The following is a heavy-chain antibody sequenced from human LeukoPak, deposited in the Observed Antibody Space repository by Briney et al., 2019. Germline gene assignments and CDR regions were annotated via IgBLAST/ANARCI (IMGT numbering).Heavy chain of an antibody. J-gene: IGHJ4*02. Sequence: PGGSLRLSCAASGFTFSNAWMNWVRQAPGKGLEWVSGISGSGGATYYADSVKGRFTISRDNSENTVYLQMNSLRVEDTAIYYCAKDRSSGGSCYNYWGRGTQVTVSS. CDR1: GFTFSNAW. D-gene: IGHD2-15*01. CDR2: ISGSGGAT. CDR3: AKDRSSGGSCYNY. V-gene: IGHV3-23*01.